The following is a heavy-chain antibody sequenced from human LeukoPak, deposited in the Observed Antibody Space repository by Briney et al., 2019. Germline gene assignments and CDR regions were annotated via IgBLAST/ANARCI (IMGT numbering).Heavy chain of an antibody. CDR3: ARGVDL. Sequence: SETLSLTCGVSSGSLSGYYWRWIRQPPGGGLEWIGKINYSGSPNYNPSLKSRVTISGDTSKKQFSLNLTSVTAADTGVYYCARGVDLWGRGTPVTVSS. CDR2: INYSGSP. CDR1: SGSLSGYY. J-gene: IGHJ2*01. V-gene: IGHV4-34*01.